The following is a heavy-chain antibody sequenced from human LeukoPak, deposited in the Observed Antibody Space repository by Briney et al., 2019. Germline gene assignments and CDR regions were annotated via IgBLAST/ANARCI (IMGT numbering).Heavy chain of an antibody. V-gene: IGHV4-39*01. CDR2: IYYSGST. J-gene: IGHJ4*02. Sequence: PSETLSLTCTVSGGSISSSSYSWGWIRQPPGKGLEWIGSIYYSGSTYYNPSLKSRVTISVDTSKNQFSLKLSSVTAADTAVYYCARSLGMRLVVTAMDAFDYWGQGTLVTVSS. CDR1: GGSISSSSYS. CDR3: ARSLGMRLVVTAMDAFDY. D-gene: IGHD2-21*02.